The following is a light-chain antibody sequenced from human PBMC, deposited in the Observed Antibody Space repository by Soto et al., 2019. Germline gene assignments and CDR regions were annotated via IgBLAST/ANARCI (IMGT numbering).Light chain of an antibody. J-gene: IGKJ4*01. V-gene: IGKV3D-15*01. CDR3: QQRADWPGVT. Sequence: EIVLTQSPATLSVSPGERATLSCRASQSVSSYLAWYQQKPGQAPRLLIFGATSRATGIPSRFSGSGSGTEFNLTISRLQSEDFAVYFCQQRADWPGVTYGGGTKVDI. CDR1: QSVSSY. CDR2: GAT.